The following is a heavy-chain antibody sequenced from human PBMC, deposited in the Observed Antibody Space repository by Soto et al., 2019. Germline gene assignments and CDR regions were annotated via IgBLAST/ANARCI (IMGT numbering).Heavy chain of an antibody. J-gene: IGHJ5*02. CDR1: GFTFSDYY. CDR3: ARSLGYCSSTSCYAGYNWFDP. CDR2: ISSSGSTI. D-gene: IGHD2-2*01. V-gene: IGHV3-11*01. Sequence: QVQLVESGGGLVQPGGSLRLSCAASGFTFSDYYMSWIRQAPGKGLEWVSYISSSGSTIYYADSVKGRFTISRDNAKNSLYLQMNSLRAEDTAVYYCARSLGYCSSTSCYAGYNWFDPWGQGTLVTVSS.